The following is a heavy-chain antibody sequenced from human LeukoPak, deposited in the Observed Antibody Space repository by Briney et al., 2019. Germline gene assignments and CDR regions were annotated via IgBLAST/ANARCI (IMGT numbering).Heavy chain of an antibody. J-gene: IGHJ5*02. CDR2: IYYSGST. Sequence: SETLSLTCTVSGGSISSYYWSWIRQPPGKGLEWIGYIYYSGSTNYNPSLKSRVTISVDTSKNQFSLKLSSVTAADTAVYYCARHEGYDFWSGRNWFDPWGQGTLVTVSS. D-gene: IGHD3-3*01. V-gene: IGHV4-59*08. CDR1: GGSISSYY. CDR3: ARHEGYDFWSGRNWFDP.